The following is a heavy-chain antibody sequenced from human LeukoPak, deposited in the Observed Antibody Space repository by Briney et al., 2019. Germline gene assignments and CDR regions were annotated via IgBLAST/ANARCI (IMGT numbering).Heavy chain of an antibody. V-gene: IGHV1-46*01. CDR1: GYTFTTYY. CDR2: IYPTGST. CDR3: ARTTATYYCDY. Sequence: ASVKVSCKASGYTFTTYYVQWVRQAPGQGLEWMGIIYPTGSTSYAQRFQGRVTMTRDTSTSTVYMDLSSLRSEDTAVYYCARTTATYYCDYWGQGTLVTVSS. J-gene: IGHJ4*02. D-gene: IGHD1-14*01.